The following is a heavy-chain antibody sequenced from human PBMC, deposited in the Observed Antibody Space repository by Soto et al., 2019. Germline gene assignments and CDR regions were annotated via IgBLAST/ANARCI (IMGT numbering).Heavy chain of an antibody. V-gene: IGHV4-59*01. CDR1: GGSISSYY. CDR3: ARNEWFGDYYYYMDV. D-gene: IGHD3-10*01. CDR2: IYYSGST. J-gene: IGHJ6*03. Sequence: SETLSLTCTVSGGSISSYYWSWIRQPPGKGLEWIGYIYYSGSTNYNPSLKSRVTISVDTSKNQFSLKLSSVTAADTAVYYCARNEWFGDYYYYMDVWGKGTTVTSP.